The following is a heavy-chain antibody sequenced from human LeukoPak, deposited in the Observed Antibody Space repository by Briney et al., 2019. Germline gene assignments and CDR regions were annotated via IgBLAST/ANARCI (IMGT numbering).Heavy chain of an antibody. D-gene: IGHD3-3*01. V-gene: IGHV4-39*07. J-gene: IGHJ5*02. CDR1: GGSISSSSYY. CDR3: ARVPVSTIFGVVMPTNWFDP. Sequence: PSETLSLTCTVSGGSISSSSYYWGWIRQPPGKGLEWIGSIYYSGSTYYNPSLKSRVTISVDTSKNQFSLKLSSVTAADTAVYYCARVPVSTIFGVVMPTNWFDPWGQGTLVTVSS. CDR2: IYYSGST.